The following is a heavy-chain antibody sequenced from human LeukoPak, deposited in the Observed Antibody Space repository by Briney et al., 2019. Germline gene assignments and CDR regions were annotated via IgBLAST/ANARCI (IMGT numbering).Heavy chain of an antibody. J-gene: IGHJ5*02. CDR2: ISKSSSYI. V-gene: IGHV3-21*01. D-gene: IGHD2-2*01. Sequence: GVSERLPHAASGFTFRRYSMPWVRQPPAKGLEWVSSISKSSSYIYYADSVKGRFTISRDNAKNSLFLQMNSLRAEDTAVYYCARGRKGIVVVPAANWFDPWGQGTLVTVSS. CDR1: GFTFRRYS. CDR3: ARGRKGIVVVPAANWFDP.